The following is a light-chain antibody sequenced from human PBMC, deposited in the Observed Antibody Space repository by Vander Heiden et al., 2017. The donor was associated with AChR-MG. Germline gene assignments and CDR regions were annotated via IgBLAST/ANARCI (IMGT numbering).Light chain of an antibody. CDR3: QQRRDWPT. J-gene: IGKJ1*01. CDR2: DAS. V-gene: IGKV3-11*01. Sequence: EIVLTQSPATLSLSPGERATLSCRASQSVSSYLAWYQQKPGQSPRLLIYDASNRATGIPDRLSGSGSGTDFTLTISSLEPEDFAVYYGQQRRDWPTLGKGTKVEIK. CDR1: QSVSSY.